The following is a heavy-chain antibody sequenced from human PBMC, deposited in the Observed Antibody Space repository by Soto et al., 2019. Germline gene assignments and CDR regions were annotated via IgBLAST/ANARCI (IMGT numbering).Heavy chain of an antibody. CDR2: VYNTGRT. CDR3: ARDFAYFDS. D-gene: IGHD3-3*01. Sequence: QVQLQESGPGLVKPSETLSLTCTVSGGSFNSGSYSWGWIRQPPGKGLEWIGYVYNTGRTSYNPSLKSRVSISMDTSKNQFSLNLDSVTAADTALYFCARDFAYFDSWGQGTLVTVSS. V-gene: IGHV4-61*01. J-gene: IGHJ4*02. CDR1: GGSFNSGSYS.